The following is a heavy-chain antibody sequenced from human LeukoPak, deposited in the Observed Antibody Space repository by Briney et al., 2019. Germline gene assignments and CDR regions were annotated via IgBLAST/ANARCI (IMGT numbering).Heavy chain of an antibody. J-gene: IGHJ4*02. CDR1: GGTFSSYA. V-gene: IGHV1-69*04. CDR3: ARESPDVLRFLGWLSPFDY. Sequence: GASVKVSCKASGGTFSSYAISWVRQAPGQGLEWMGRIIPILGIANYAQKFQGRVTITADKSTSTAYMELSSLRSEDTAVYYCARESPDVLRFLGWLSPFDYWGQGTLVTVSS. CDR2: IIPILGIA. D-gene: IGHD3-3*01.